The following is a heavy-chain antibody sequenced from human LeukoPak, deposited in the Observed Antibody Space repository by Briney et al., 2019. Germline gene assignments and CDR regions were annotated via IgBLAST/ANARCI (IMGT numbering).Heavy chain of an antibody. CDR1: GFSFVSYG. D-gene: IGHD2-2*01. CDR3: AKGWSYCSSTSCYPADP. V-gene: IGHV3-23*01. J-gene: IGHJ5*02. CDR2: ISGSGAGT. Sequence: GGSLRLSCAASGFSFVSYGMSWVRQAPGKGLEWVSTISGSGAGTYYADSVKGRFTISRDNSKNTLYLQMNSLRAEDTAVYYCAKGWSYCSSTSCYPADPWGQGTLVTVSS.